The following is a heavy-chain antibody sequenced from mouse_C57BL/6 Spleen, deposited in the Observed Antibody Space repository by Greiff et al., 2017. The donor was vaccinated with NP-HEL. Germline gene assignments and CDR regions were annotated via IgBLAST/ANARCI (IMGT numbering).Heavy chain of an antibody. J-gene: IGHJ2*01. CDR1: GYTFTDYE. Sequence: QVQLQQSGAELVRPGASVTLSCKASGYTFTDYEMHWVKQTPVHGLEWIGAIDPETGGTAYNQKFKGKAILTADKSSSTAYMELRSLTSEDSAVYYCTRWHYGSHYFDYWGQGTTLTVSS. CDR3: TRWHYGSHYFDY. V-gene: IGHV1-15*01. CDR2: IDPETGGT. D-gene: IGHD1-1*01.